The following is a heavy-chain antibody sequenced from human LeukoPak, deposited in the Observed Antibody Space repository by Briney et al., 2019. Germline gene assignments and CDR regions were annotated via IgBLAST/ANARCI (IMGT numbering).Heavy chain of an antibody. V-gene: IGHV4-59*08. CDR1: GGSISSYY. D-gene: IGHD5-18*01. Sequence: SETLSLTCTVSGGSISSYYWSWIRQPPGKGLEWIGYIYYSGSTNYNPSLKSRVTISVDTSKNQFSLKLSSVTAADTAVYYCARHHSYGPDFDYWGQGTLVTVSS. CDR2: IYYSGST. CDR3: ARHHSYGPDFDY. J-gene: IGHJ4*02.